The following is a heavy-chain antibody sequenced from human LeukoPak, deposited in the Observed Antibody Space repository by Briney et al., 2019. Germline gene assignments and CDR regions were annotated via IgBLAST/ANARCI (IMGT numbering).Heavy chain of an antibody. D-gene: IGHD6-13*01. CDR2: TRNKANSYTT. J-gene: IGHJ4*02. CDR3: ARVLAAAVSDY. V-gene: IGHV3-72*01. Sequence: GRSLRLSCAASGFTFSSYAMHWVRQAPGKGLEWVGRTRNKANSYTTEYAASVKGRFTISRDDSKNSLYLQMNSLKTEDTAVYYCARVLAAAVSDYWGQGTLVTVSS. CDR1: GFTFSSYA.